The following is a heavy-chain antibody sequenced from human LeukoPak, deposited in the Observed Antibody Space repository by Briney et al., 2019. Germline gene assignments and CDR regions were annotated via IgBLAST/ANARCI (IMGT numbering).Heavy chain of an antibody. V-gene: IGHV5-51*01. J-gene: IGHJ4*02. CDR2: IYPGDSDT. D-gene: IGHD2-2*02. CDR3: ARLHHQLAIPHFTNYFDY. Sequence: GESLKISCKGSGYSFTSYWIGWVRQMPGKGLEWMGIIYPGDSDTRYSPSFQGQVTISADKSISTAYLQWSSLKASDTAMYYCARLHHQLAIPHFTNYFDYWGQGTLATVSS. CDR1: GYSFTSYW.